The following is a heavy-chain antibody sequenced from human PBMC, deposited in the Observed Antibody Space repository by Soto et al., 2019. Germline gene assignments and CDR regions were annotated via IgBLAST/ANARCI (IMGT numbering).Heavy chain of an antibody. D-gene: IGHD4-17*01. CDR2: FDGSVGHT. Sequence: GGSLRLSCAASGFTFSRYAVSWVRQAPGKGLEWVSVFDGSVGHTYYAASVKGRFAISTDNSKNTLFLQINSLRAEDTAVYYCAREDYAGASPRFDYWGLGALVTVS. CDR3: AREDYAGASPRFDY. V-gene: IGHV3-23*01. J-gene: IGHJ4*02. CDR1: GFTFSRYA.